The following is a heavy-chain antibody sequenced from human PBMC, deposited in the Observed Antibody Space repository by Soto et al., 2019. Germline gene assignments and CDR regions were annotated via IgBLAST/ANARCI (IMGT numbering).Heavy chain of an antibody. V-gene: IGHV1-69*06. CDR1: GGTFSSYA. CDR3: ARDEAGYSGYGPLRYYYGMDV. J-gene: IGHJ6*02. Sequence: GASVKVSCKASGGTFSSYAISWVRQAPGQGLEWMGGIIPIFGTANYAQKFQGRVTITADKSTSTAYMELSSLRSEDTAVYYCARDEAGYSGYGPLRYYYGMDVWGQGTTVTVSS. D-gene: IGHD5-12*01. CDR2: IIPIFGTA.